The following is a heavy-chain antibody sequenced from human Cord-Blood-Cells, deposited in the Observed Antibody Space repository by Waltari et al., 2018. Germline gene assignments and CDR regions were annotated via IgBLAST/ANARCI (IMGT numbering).Heavy chain of an antibody. J-gene: IGHJ2*01. Sequence: QLQLQESGPGLVKTSETLSPTCTVSGGSISSSSYYWGWIHQPPGKGLEWIGSIYYSGSTYYNPSLKSRVTISVDTSKNHFSLKLSSVTAADTAVYYCARQWPGDWYFDLWGRGTLVTVSS. D-gene: IGHD6-19*01. CDR3: ARQWPGDWYFDL. V-gene: IGHV4-39*07. CDR2: IYYSGST. CDR1: GGSISSSSYY.